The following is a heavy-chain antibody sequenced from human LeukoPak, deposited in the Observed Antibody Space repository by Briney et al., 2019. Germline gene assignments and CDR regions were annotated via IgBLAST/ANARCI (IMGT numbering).Heavy chain of an antibody. CDR3: ARDQGYGDYD. CDR1: GFTFSSYS. V-gene: IGHV3-20*04. CDR2: INWNGGST. D-gene: IGHD4-17*01. Sequence: GGSLRLSCAASGFTFSSYSMNWVRQAPGKGLEWVSGINWNGGSTGYADSVKGRFTISRDNAKNSLYLQMNSLRAEDTALYYCARDQGYGDYDWGQGTLVTVSS. J-gene: IGHJ4*02.